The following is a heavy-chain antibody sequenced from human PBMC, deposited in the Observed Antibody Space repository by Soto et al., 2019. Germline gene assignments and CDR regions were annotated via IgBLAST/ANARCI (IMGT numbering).Heavy chain of an antibody. CDR3: ARDRTDSGYYTNWLDP. D-gene: IGHD3-22*01. J-gene: IGHJ5*02. CDR1: GGTFGSDA. Sequence: ASVKVSCKASGGTFGSDAITWVRQAPGQGLEWVGRIIPIFGATNYAQNLQGRVTISADKSTLTSYMELHSLTSDDTALYYCARDRTDSGYYTNWLDPWGQGTQVTVSS. CDR2: IIPIFGAT. V-gene: IGHV1-69*06.